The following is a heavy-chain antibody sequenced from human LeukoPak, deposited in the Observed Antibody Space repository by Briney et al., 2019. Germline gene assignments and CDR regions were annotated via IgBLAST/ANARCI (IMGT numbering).Heavy chain of an antibody. J-gene: IGHJ3*02. CDR2: ISSSGSTI. CDR1: GFNFSSYE. V-gene: IGHV3-48*03. D-gene: IGHD3-16*01. CDR3: ARGGFTDVFDI. Sequence: AGGSLRLSCAASGFNFSSYEMNWVRQAPGKGLEWVSYISSSGSTIYYADSVKGRFTISRDNAKNSLYLQMNSLRAEDTAVYYCARGGFTDVFDIWGQGTMVTVSS.